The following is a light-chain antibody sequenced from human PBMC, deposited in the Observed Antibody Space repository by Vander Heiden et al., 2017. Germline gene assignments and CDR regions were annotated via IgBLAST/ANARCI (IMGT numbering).Light chain of an antibody. Sequence: SYELTQPPSVPVSPGQTASITCSGDRLGDKYACWYQQKPGQSPVLVIYQGNKRPSGIPERFSGSTSANTATLTISGTQPMDEADYYCQAWDNNIMMFGGGTKLTVL. CDR3: QAWDNNIMM. CDR1: RLGDKY. V-gene: IGLV3-1*01. J-gene: IGLJ3*02. CDR2: QGN.